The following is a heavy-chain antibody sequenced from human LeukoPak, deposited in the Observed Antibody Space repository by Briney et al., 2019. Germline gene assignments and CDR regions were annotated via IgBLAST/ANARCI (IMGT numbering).Heavy chain of an antibody. D-gene: IGHD2-21*02. CDR2: ISGYNGNT. Sequence: ASVKVSCKASGYTFTKYGISWVRQAPGQGLEWMEWISGYNGNTKNAQKLQGRVTMTTDTSTNTAYMELRNLRSDDTAVYYCASRGGVTQENDYYYFAMDVWGQGTTVIVSS. V-gene: IGHV1-18*01. CDR3: ASRGGVTQENDYYYFAMDV. J-gene: IGHJ6*02. CDR1: GYTFTKYG.